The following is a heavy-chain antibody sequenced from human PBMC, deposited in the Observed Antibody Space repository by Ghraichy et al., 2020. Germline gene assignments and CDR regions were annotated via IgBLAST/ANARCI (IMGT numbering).Heavy chain of an antibody. V-gene: IGHV3-21*01. CDR3: ATLPAAIAVGRDY. J-gene: IGHJ4*02. Sequence: GGSLRLSCAASGFTFSSYSMNWVRQAPGKGLEWVSSISSSSSYIYYADSVKGRFTISRDNAKNSLYLQMNSLRAEDTAVYYCATLPAAIAVGRDYWGQGTLVTVSS. D-gene: IGHD2-2*02. CDR2: ISSSSSYI. CDR1: GFTFSSYS.